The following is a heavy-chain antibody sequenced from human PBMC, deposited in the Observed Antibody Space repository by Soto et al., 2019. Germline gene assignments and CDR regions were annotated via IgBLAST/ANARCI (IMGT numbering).Heavy chain of an antibody. CDR3: ARVVSDYAGYCSSTSCYTRFKNWFDP. V-gene: IGHV4-59*01. CDR1: GGSISSYY. CDR2: IYYSGST. Sequence: PSETLSLTCTVSGGSISSYYWSWIRQPPGKGLEWIGYIYYSGSTNYNPSLKSRVTISVDTSKNQFSLKLSSVTAADTAVYYCARVVSDYAGYCSSTSCYTRFKNWFDPWGQGTTVTVSS. J-gene: IGHJ5*02. D-gene: IGHD2-2*02.